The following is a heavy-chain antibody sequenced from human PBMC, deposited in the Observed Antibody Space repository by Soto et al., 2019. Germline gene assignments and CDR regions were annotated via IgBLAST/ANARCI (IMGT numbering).Heavy chain of an antibody. CDR2: IIPIFGTA. Sequence: GASVKVSCKASGGTFGSYARSWVRQAPGQGLEWMGGIIPIFGTANYAQKFQGRVTITADESTSTAYMELSSLRSEDTAVYYCARAVIYGESEEYYGMDVWGQGTTVTVSS. J-gene: IGHJ6*02. CDR1: GGTFGSYA. D-gene: IGHD4-17*01. CDR3: ARAVIYGESEEYYGMDV. V-gene: IGHV1-69*13.